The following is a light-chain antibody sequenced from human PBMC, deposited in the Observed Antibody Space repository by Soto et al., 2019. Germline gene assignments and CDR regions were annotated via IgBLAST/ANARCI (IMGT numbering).Light chain of an antibody. CDR3: QSYDYSLSGWV. V-gene: IGLV1-40*01. CDR1: SSNIGAGYH. Sequence: QSILTQPPSVSGAPGQRVTISCTGSSSNIGAGYHVHWYQQVPGTAPKLLIYGNNNRPSGVPDRFSGSKSGTSASLAITGLQAEDEADFYCQSYDYSLSGWVFGGGTKVTVL. J-gene: IGLJ3*02. CDR2: GNN.